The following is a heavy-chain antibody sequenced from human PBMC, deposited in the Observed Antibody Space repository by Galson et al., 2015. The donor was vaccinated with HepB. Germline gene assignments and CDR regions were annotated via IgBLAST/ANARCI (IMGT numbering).Heavy chain of an antibody. CDR3: AKDWVLMVRGVFDP. J-gene: IGHJ5*02. CDR2: ISGSSGRT. D-gene: IGHD3-10*01. Sequence: SLRLSCAASGFTFSSYAMSWVRQAPGKGLEWVSAISGSSGRTYYADSVKGRFTISRDNSKNTLYLLMNSLRAEDTAVYYCAKDWVLMVRGVFDPWGQGTLVTVSS. CDR1: GFTFSSYA. V-gene: IGHV3-23*01.